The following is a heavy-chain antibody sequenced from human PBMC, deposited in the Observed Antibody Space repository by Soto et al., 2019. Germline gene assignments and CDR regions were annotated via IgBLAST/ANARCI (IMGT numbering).Heavy chain of an antibody. CDR3: EIGPGWFGEFSLDY. D-gene: IGHD3-10*01. V-gene: IGHV4-4*07. CDR2: IYSGGST. CDR1: GGSITTYY. J-gene: IGHJ4*02. Sequence: QVQLQEWGPGLVKPSETLSLTCTVSGGSITTYYWSWIRQPAGKVLELLGRIYSGGSTNYNPSLRGPVTVSVDMSKNQFSLKLSSVTAADTAVYCWEIGPGWFGEFSLDYWGQGTLVTVSS.